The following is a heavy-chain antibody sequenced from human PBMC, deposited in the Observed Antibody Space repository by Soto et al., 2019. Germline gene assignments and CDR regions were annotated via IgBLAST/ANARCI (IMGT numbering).Heavy chain of an antibody. J-gene: IGHJ4*02. CDR3: GRAWAFYDSVDY. CDR2: INADGGST. Sequence: EVQLVASGGASVQPGGSLRLSCAASGFAFSSDWMHWVRQTPGKGLLWVARINADGGSTNYAESVKGRFTISRDNTKKALYLQMDSLGAEDSAVYYCGRAWAFYDSVDYWGQGTRIAVSS. V-gene: IGHV3-74*01. D-gene: IGHD3-22*01. CDR1: GFAFSSDW.